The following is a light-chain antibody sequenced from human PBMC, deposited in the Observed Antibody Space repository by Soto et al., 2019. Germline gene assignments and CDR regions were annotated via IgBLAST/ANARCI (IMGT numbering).Light chain of an antibody. J-gene: IGKJ5*01. V-gene: IGKV1-9*01. CDR1: QVISTS. Sequence: DIQMTQSPASLSASIVESVTITCRASQVISTSLAWYQVKPGKAPKLLIYAASTLESGVPSRFSATVSGTEFSLTITSLQPEDFATYYCQQLFDSPITFGQGTRLEIK. CDR3: QQLFDSPIT. CDR2: AAS.